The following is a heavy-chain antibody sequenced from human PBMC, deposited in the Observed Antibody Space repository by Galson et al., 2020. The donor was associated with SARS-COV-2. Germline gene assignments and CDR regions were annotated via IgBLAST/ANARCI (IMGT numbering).Heavy chain of an antibody. Sequence: GESLKISCAASGFTFTTYAMSWVRQAPGKGLEWVATISGSGATTYYADSAKGRFTISKDNSKNTLNLQINSLRLEDTAVYYCAKSSERVSITVYVVSFPEHFDYWGPGTLVTGSS. D-gene: IGHD3-22*01. V-gene: IGHV3-23*01. J-gene: IGHJ4*02. CDR1: GFTFTTYA. CDR3: AKSSERVSITVYVVSFPEHFDY. CDR2: ISGSGATT.